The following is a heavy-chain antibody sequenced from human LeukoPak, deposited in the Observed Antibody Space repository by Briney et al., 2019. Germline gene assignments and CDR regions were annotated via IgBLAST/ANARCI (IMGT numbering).Heavy chain of an antibody. CDR1: GYSFTSYW. J-gene: IGHJ6*03. CDR2: IYPGDSDT. V-gene: IGHV5-51*01. Sequence: GESPKISCKGSGYSFTSYWIGWVRQMPGKGLEWMGIIYPGDSDTRYSPSFQCQVTISADKSISTAYLQWSSLKASDTAMYYCARHVVVVAATPQSYYMDVWGKGTTVTVSS. D-gene: IGHD2-15*01. CDR3: ARHVVVVAATPQSYYMDV.